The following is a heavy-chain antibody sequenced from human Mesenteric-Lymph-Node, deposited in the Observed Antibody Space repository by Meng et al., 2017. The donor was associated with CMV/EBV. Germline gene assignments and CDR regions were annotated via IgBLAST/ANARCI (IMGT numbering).Heavy chain of an antibody. J-gene: IGHJ5*02. Sequence: SETLSLTCTVSGGSVSSGGYYWSWIRQPPGKGLEWIAYIYYSGSTNYNPSLRSRLTTSVDTSKNQFSMRLSSVTAADTALYFCARVRRYCDSATCEAWGQGTLVTVS. D-gene: IGHD2-2*01. V-gene: IGHV4-61*08. CDR2: IYYSGST. CDR3: ARVRRYCDSATCEA. CDR1: GGSVSSGGYY.